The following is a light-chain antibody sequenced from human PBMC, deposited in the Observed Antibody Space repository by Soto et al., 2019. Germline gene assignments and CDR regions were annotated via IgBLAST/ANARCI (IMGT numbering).Light chain of an antibody. Sequence: QSVLTQPPSVSGAPGQRVTISCTGSSSNIGAGYDVHWYQHLPGTAPKLLMYGNINRPSGVPDRFSGSKSGTSASLAITGLQAEDEADYYCQSYDSSLSCWAFGGGTQLTVL. J-gene: IGLJ3*02. CDR2: GNI. V-gene: IGLV1-40*01. CDR3: QSYDSSLSCWA. CDR1: SSNIGAGYD.